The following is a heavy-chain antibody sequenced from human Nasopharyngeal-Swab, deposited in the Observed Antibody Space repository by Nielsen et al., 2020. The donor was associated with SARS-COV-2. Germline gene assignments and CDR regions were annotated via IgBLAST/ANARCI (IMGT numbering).Heavy chain of an antibody. CDR2: IDWDDDK. Sequence: SGPTLVKPTQTLTLTCSFSGFSLSTDKMCVSWIRQPPGKALEWLGRIDWDDDKYYNTFLKTRLTISKDTSKNQVLLTMTNMDPVDTATYYCARTQGGYDFEDYWGQGILVIVSS. V-gene: IGHV2-70*11. J-gene: IGHJ4*02. D-gene: IGHD3/OR15-3a*01. CDR1: GFSLSTDKMC. CDR3: ARTQGGYDFEDY.